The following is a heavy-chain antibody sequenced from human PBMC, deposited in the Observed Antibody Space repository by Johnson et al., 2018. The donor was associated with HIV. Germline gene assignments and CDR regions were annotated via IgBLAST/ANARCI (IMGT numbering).Heavy chain of an antibody. CDR2: ISYDGTNK. CDR1: GFTFRSYA. Sequence: QVQLVESGGGVVQPGRSLRLSCAASGFTFRSYAIHWVRQAPGKGLEWVAVISYDGTNKYSADSVKGRFTISRDNSKNTLYLQMNSLRAEDTAVYYCARDQRGDIMPATYDAFDIWGQGTMVTVSS. D-gene: IGHD5-12*01. CDR3: ARDQRGDIMPATYDAFDI. J-gene: IGHJ3*02. V-gene: IGHV3-30-3*01.